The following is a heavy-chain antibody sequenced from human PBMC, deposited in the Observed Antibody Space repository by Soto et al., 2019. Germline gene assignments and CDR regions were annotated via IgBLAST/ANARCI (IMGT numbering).Heavy chain of an antibody. CDR2: MNPNSSNT. CDR1: GYTFTSYD. D-gene: IGHD1-20*01. J-gene: IGHJ4*02. V-gene: IGHV1-8*01. Sequence: ASVKVSCKASGYTFTSYDINWVRQATGQGLEWMGWMNPNSSNTGYAQKFQGRVTMTRNTSISTAYMELSSLRSEDTAVYYCARGFRNNWNHADYWGQGTLVTVSS. CDR3: ARGFRNNWNHADY.